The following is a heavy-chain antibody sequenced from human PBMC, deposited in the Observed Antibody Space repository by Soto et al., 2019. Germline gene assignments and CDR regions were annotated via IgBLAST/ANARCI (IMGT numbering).Heavy chain of an antibody. CDR1: GGSISSSNW. Sequence: PSETMSLTCAVSGGSISSSNWWSWVRQPPGKGLEWIGEINHSGSTNYNPSPKSRVTISVDTSKNQFSLKLSSVTAADTAVYYCARTSKFEYWGQGTLVTVSS. J-gene: IGHJ4*02. V-gene: IGHV4-4*02. CDR2: INHSGST. D-gene: IGHD6-6*01. CDR3: ARTSKFEY.